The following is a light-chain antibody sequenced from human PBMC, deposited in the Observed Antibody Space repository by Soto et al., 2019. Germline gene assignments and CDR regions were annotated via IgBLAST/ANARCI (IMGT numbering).Light chain of an antibody. V-gene: IGLV1-40*01. J-gene: IGLJ1*01. CDR1: SSNIGAGYD. CDR2: GNS. CDR3: QSYDSSLSGCYV. Sequence: QPVLTQPPSVSGAPGQRVTISCTGSSSNIGAGYDVPWYQQLPGTAPKLLIYGNSNRPSGVPDRFSGSKSGTSASLAITGLHAEDEADYYCQSYDSSLSGCYVFGTGTKLTVL.